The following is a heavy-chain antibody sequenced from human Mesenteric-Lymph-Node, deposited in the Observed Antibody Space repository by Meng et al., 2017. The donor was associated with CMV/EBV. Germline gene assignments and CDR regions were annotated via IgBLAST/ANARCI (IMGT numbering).Heavy chain of an antibody. CDR1: GGSINNNNYY. CDR2: IFYSEST. CDR3: ARGPGRIAARRNGMDV. J-gene: IGHJ6*02. D-gene: IGHD6-6*01. V-gene: IGHV4-39*07. Sequence: SETLSLTCSVSGGSINNNNYYWAWVRQAPGKGLEWIGSIFYSESTYYNPSLKSRVTISLDTSKNQFSLKLNSVTAADSAVYYCARGPGRIAARRNGMDVWGQGTTVTVSS.